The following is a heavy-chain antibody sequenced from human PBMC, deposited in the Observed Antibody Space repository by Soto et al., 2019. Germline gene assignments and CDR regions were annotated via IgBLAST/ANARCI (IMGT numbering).Heavy chain of an antibody. V-gene: IGHV1-18*01. CDR1: GYTFTSYG. J-gene: IGHJ6*02. CDR3: AREFFVYYDSSGYLGLYYYYGMDV. D-gene: IGHD3-22*01. Sequence: ASVKVSCKASGYTFTSYGISWVRQAPGQGLEWMGWISAYNGNTNYAQKLQGRVTMTTDTSTSTAYMELRSLRSDDTAVYYCAREFFVYYDSSGYLGLYYYYGMDVWGQGTTVTVS. CDR2: ISAYNGNT.